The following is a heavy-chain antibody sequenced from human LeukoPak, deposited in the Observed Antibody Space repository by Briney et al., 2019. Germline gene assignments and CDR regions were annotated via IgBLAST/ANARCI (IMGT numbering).Heavy chain of an antibody. J-gene: IGHJ6*02. Sequence: SQTLSLTCAVSGGSISSGGHSWSWIRQPPGKGLEWIVYIYHSGSTYYNPSLKSRVTISVDRSKNQFSLKLSSVTAADTAVYYCARFPGTVTPPYYYYGMDVWGQGTTVTVSS. CDR3: ARFPGTVTPPYYYYGMDV. CDR1: GGSISSGGHS. D-gene: IGHD4-17*01. V-gene: IGHV4-30-2*01. CDR2: IYHSGST.